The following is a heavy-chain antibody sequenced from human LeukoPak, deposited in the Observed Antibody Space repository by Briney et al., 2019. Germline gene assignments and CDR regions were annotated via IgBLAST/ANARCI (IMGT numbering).Heavy chain of an antibody. CDR2: INHSGST. Sequence: PSETLSLTCAVYGGSFSGYYWSWIRQPPGKGLEWIGEINHSGSTNYNPSLKSRVTISVDTSKNQFSLKLSSVTAADTAVYYCARDMDYGDSPYGVWGQGTTVTVSS. V-gene: IGHV4-34*01. CDR3: ARDMDYGDSPYGV. D-gene: IGHD4-17*01. J-gene: IGHJ6*02. CDR1: GGSFSGYY.